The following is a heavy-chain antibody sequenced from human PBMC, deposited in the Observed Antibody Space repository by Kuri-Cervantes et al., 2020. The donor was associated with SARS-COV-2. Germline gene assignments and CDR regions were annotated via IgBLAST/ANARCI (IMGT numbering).Heavy chain of an antibody. Sequence: GSLRLSCTVSGASISRSTYYWGWIRQPPGKGLEWIGSIYYSGSTYYNPSLKSRVTISVDTSKNQFSLKLSSVTAADTAVYYCARDRAIFGVVIIPAGWFDPWGQGTLVTVSS. CDR1: GASISRSTYY. V-gene: IGHV4-39*02. CDR3: ARDRAIFGVVIIPAGWFDP. CDR2: IYYSGST. D-gene: IGHD3-3*01. J-gene: IGHJ5*02.